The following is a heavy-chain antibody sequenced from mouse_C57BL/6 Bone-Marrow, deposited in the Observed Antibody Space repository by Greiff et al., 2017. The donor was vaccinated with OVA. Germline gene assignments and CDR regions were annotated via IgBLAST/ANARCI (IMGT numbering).Heavy chain of an antibody. J-gene: IGHJ2*01. V-gene: IGHV1-59*01. CDR3: ARFYYDYALGY. D-gene: IGHD2-4*01. CDR1: GYSFTSYW. Sequence: QVQLKQPGAELVRPGTSVKLSCKASGYSFTSYWMHWVKQRPGQGLEWIGVIDPSDSYTNYNQKFKGKATLTVNTSSSTAYMQLSSLTSEDSAVYYCARFYYDYALGYWGQGTTLTVSS. CDR2: IDPSDSYT.